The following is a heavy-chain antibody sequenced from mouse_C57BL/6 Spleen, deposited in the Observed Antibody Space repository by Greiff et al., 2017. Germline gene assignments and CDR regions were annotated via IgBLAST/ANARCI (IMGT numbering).Heavy chain of an antibody. V-gene: IGHV3-6*01. J-gene: IGHJ4*01. CDR3: ARDFYDYDAYSMDY. CDR1: GYSITSGYY. Sequence: DVQLQASGPGLVKPSQSLSLSCSVTGYSITSGYYWDWIRQFPGNKLEWMGYISYDGSNNYNPSLKNRISITRDTSKNQFFLKLNSVTTEDTATYYCARDFYDYDAYSMDYWGQGTSVTVSA. CDR2: ISYDGSN. D-gene: IGHD2-4*01.